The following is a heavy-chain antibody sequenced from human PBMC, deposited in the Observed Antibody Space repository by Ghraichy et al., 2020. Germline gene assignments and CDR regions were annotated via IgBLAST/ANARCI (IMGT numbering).Heavy chain of an antibody. CDR2: IQQAGSEK. J-gene: IGHJ3*02. Sequence: GGSLRLSCAASGFTFSNYWMTWVRQAPGKGLEWVANIQQAGSEKYYVDSVKGRFTISRDNAKDSLFLQMDSLRAEDTAVYYCARVRLMVYSLGGVFDIWGQGTVVTVSS. CDR3: ARVRLMVYSLGGVFDI. CDR1: GFTFSNYW. D-gene: IGHD2-8*01. V-gene: IGHV3-7*03.